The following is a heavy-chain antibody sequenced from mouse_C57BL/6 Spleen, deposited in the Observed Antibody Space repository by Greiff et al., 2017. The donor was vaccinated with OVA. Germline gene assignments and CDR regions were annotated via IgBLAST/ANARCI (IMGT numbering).Heavy chain of an antibody. D-gene: IGHD4-1*01. CDR2: IYPRSGNT. V-gene: IGHV1-81*01. Sequence: QVQLKESGAELARPGASVKLSCKASGYTFTSYGISWVKQRTGQGLEWIGEIYPRSGNTYYNEKFKGKATLTADKSSSTAYMELRSLTSEDSAVYFCARREELGRGAWFAYWGQGTLVTVSA. J-gene: IGHJ3*01. CDR1: GYTFTSYG. CDR3: ARREELGRGAWFAY.